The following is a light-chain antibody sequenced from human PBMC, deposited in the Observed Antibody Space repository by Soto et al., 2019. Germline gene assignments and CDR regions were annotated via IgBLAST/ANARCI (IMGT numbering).Light chain of an antibody. V-gene: IGLV4-69*01. Sequence: VLTQSPSASASLGASVKLTCTLSSGHSSYAIAWHQQQPEKGPRYLMKVNSDGSHIKGDGIPDRFSGSSSGAECYLTISSLQSEDEADYYCQTWGTGIRVFGGGTKLTVL. CDR2: VNSDGSH. J-gene: IGLJ3*02. CDR1: SGHSSYA. CDR3: QTWGTGIRV.